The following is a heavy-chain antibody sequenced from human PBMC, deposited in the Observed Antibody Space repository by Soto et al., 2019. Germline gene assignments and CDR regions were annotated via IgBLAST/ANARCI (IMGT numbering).Heavy chain of an antibody. CDR3: AKDRLRYFDWSFDY. CDR2: INIRSDTI. V-gene: IGHV3-9*01. D-gene: IGHD3-9*01. Sequence: EVQLVESGGALVQPGRSLKLSCVASGFTFDDFALHWVRQAPVKGLEWVSGINIRSDTIYYADSVTGRFTISRDNAKNSLHLQMNSLRVEDTAIYYCAKDRLRYFDWSFDYWGQGALVTVSS. CDR1: GFTFDDFA. J-gene: IGHJ4*02.